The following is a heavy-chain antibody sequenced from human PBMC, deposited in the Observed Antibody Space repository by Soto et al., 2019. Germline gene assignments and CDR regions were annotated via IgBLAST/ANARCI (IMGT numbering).Heavy chain of an antibody. Sequence: QVQLVESGGGVVQPGGSLRLSCAASGFTFSSYGMHWVRQAPGKGLEWVAVLSYEGSNKYYADSVKGRFTISRDNFKNTLYLQMNSLRAEDTAVYYCAKDRDSHGPHYFDYWGQGTLVTVSS. CDR1: GFTFSSYG. CDR2: LSYEGSNK. J-gene: IGHJ4*02. V-gene: IGHV3-30*18. CDR3: AKDRDSHGPHYFDY. D-gene: IGHD3-10*01.